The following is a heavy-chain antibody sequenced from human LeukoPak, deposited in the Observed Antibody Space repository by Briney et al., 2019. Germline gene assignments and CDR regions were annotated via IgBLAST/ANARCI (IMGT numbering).Heavy chain of an antibody. CDR2: ISSSSSYI. J-gene: IGHJ3*02. CDR3: GAYCGGDCSGRAFDI. CDR1: GFTFSDYY. Sequence: GGSLRLSCAASGFTFSDYYMSWVRQAPGKGLEWVSSISSSSSYIYYADSVKGRFTISRDNAKNSLYLQMNSLRAEDTAVYYCGAYCGGDCSGRAFDIWGQGTMVTVSS. V-gene: IGHV3-21*01. D-gene: IGHD2-21*02.